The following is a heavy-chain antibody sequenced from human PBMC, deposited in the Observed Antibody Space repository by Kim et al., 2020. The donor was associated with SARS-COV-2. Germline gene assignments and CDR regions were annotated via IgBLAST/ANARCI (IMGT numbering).Heavy chain of an antibody. CDR3: ARVSNTYGYSDWYFDL. CDR1: GGSISSFY. J-gene: IGHJ2*01. D-gene: IGHD5-18*01. CDR2: ILYSGST. V-gene: IGHV4-59*01. Sequence: SETLSLTCTVYGGSISSFYWSWIRQPPGKGLEWIGYILYSGSTSYNPSLKSRVTILEDTSKNQFSLNLSSVTAADTAMYCCARVSNTYGYSDWYFDLWGRGTLVTVSS.